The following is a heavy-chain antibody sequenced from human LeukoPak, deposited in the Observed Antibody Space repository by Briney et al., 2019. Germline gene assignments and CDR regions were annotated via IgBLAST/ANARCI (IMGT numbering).Heavy chain of an antibody. V-gene: IGHV3-33*08. D-gene: IGHD6-19*01. CDR1: GFTFSNYA. CDR2: IWYDGSNK. J-gene: IGHJ4*02. Sequence: PGGSLRLSCAASGFTFSNYAMHWARQAPGKGLEWVAVIWYDGSNKYYADSVKGRFTISRDNSKNTLYLQMNSLRAEDTAVYYCARGAVAGTGLFDYWGQGTLVTVSS. CDR3: ARGAVAGTGLFDY.